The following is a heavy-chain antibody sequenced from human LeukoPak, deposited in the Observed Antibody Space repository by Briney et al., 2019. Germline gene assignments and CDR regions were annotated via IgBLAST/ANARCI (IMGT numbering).Heavy chain of an antibody. Sequence: GASVKVSCKASGYTFTDYPMNWVRQAPGQGLEWMGWTNTDTGNPTYAQGFTGHYVFSLDTSVSTAYLQIISLKAEDTAVYYCARAGLTGSKVAFDVWGQGTMVTVSS. CDR3: ARAGLTGSKVAFDV. J-gene: IGHJ3*01. V-gene: IGHV7-4-1*02. D-gene: IGHD1-20*01. CDR1: GYTFTDYP. CDR2: TNTDTGNP.